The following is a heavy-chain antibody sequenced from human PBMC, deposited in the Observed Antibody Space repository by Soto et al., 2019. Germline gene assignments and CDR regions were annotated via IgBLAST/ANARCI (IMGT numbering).Heavy chain of an antibody. CDR1: GGTFSSYA. CDR3: ARDRRGYCSSTSCYSFDY. CDR2: IIPIFGTA. Sequence: QAQLVQSGAEVKKPGSSVKVSCKASGGTFSSYAISWVRQAPGQGLEWMGGIIPIFGTANYAQKFQGRVTITADKSTSTAYMELSSLRSEDTAVYYCARDRRGYCSSTSCYSFDYWGQGTLVTVSS. J-gene: IGHJ4*02. V-gene: IGHV1-69*06. D-gene: IGHD2-2*01.